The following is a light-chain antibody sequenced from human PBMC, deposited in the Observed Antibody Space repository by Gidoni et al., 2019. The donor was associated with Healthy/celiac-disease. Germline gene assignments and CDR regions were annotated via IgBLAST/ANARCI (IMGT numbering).Light chain of an antibody. CDR2: DAS. CDR1: QSVSSY. J-gene: IGKJ2*01. CDR3: QQRTNWPPVYT. V-gene: IGKV3-11*01. Sequence: EIVLTQSQATLSLSPGERATLSCRASQSVSSYLAWYQQKPGQAPRLLMYDASNRATGIPARFSGSGSGTDFTLTISSLEPDDVAVYYCQQRTNWPPVYTFGQGTKLEIK.